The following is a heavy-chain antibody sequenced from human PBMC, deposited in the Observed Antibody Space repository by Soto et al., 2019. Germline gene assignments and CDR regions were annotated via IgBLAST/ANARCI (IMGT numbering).Heavy chain of an antibody. Sequence: SVKVSCKASGGTFSSYAISWVRQAPGQGLEWMGGIIPIFGTANYAQKFQGRVTITADESTSTAYMELSSLRSEDTAVYYCARGGFCTNGVCYPYYYGMDVWGQGTTVTVSS. J-gene: IGHJ6*02. D-gene: IGHD2-8*01. CDR2: IIPIFGTA. CDR1: GGTFSSYA. V-gene: IGHV1-69*13. CDR3: ARGGFCTNGVCYPYYYGMDV.